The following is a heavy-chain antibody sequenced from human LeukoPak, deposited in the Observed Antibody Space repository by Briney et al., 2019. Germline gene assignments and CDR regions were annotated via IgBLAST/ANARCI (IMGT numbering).Heavy chain of an antibody. J-gene: IGHJ4*02. CDR2: ISSNGGST. CDR3: AREGARGYGYVFDY. D-gene: IGHD5-18*01. Sequence: GGSLRLSCAASGFTFSSYAMHWVRQAPGKGLEYVSAISSNGGSTYYANSVKGRFTISRDNSKNTLYLQMGRLRAEDMAAYYCAREGARGYGYVFDYWGQGTLVTVSS. CDR1: GFTFSSYA. V-gene: IGHV3-64*01.